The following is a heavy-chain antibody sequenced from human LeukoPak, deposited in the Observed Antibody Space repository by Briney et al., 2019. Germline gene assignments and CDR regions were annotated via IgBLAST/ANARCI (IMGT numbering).Heavy chain of an antibody. D-gene: IGHD1-20*01. CDR1: GDSINSSS. CDR2: ISNSGHT. Sequence: PSETLSLTCTVSGDSINSSSWSWIRQPPGNGLEWIGSISNSGHTNYNPSVKSRLTMSIDTSKNHFSLQLTSVTAADTAIYYCARRAVAYDWTYGARGADNWFDPWGQGALVTVSS. CDR3: ARRAVAYDWTYGARGADNWFDP. V-gene: IGHV4-59*01. J-gene: IGHJ5*02.